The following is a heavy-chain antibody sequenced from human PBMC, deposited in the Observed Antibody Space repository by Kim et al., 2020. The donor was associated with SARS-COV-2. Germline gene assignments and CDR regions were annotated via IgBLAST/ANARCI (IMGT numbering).Heavy chain of an antibody. D-gene: IGHD6-13*01. V-gene: IGHV3-11*05. J-gene: IGHJ4*02. CDR3: ARVKLGSSSWYVLDS. Sequence: ADAVRGRFTISRENAKNSLYLQINSLRVEDTAMYYCARVKLGSSSWYVLDSWGQGTLVTVSS.